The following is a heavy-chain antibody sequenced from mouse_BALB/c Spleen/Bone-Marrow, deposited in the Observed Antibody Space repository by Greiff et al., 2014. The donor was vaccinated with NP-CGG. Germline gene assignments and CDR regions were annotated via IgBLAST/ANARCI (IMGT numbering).Heavy chain of an antibody. CDR3: ARYYYGYYFDY. D-gene: IGHD1-1*01. J-gene: IGHJ2*01. CDR1: GFNIKDTY. V-gene: IGHV14-3*02. CDR2: IDPANGNT. Sequence: EVKLVESGAELVKPGASVKLSCTASGFNIKDTYMHWVKQRPEQGLEWIGRIDPANGNTKYDPKFQGKATTTSDTSSNTAYLRLSSLTSEDTAVYYCARYYYGYYFDYWGQGTTLTVSS.